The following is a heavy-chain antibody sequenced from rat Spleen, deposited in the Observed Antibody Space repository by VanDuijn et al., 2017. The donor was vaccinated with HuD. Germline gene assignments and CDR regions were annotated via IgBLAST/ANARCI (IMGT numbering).Heavy chain of an antibody. J-gene: IGHJ2*01. Sequence: EVQLVESGGGLVQPGRSLKFSCAASGFTFSDYYIAWVRQAPTKGLEWFAYISTGGDNTYYRDSVKGRFTISRDNAKSTLYLQLDRLRSEDTATYYCATDTFYDGTYYPGGFDYWGQGVMVTVSS. CDR3: ATDTFYDGTYYPGGFDY. CDR1: GFTFSDYY. V-gene: IGHV5-27*01. D-gene: IGHD1-12*02. CDR2: ISTGGDNT.